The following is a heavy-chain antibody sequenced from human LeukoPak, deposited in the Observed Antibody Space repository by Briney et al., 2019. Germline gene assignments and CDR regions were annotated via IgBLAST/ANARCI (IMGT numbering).Heavy chain of an antibody. Sequence: QTGGSLRLSCAASGFTFTSYAMSWVRQAPGKGLEWVSAIGGSGDSTCCADSVKGRFTISRDNSKNTLYLQMNSLRAEDTAVYYCAKSPCSGTSCSLEHWGQGTLVTVSS. CDR3: AKSPCSGTSCSLEH. D-gene: IGHD2-2*01. CDR2: IGGSGDST. CDR1: GFTFTSYA. V-gene: IGHV3-23*01. J-gene: IGHJ4*02.